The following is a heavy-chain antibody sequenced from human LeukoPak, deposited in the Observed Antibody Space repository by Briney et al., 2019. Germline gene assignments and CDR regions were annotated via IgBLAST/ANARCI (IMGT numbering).Heavy chain of an antibody. CDR3: ARSKVTIFGVVIPSWFDP. V-gene: IGHV4-59*01. J-gene: IGHJ5*02. CDR2: IYYSGST. CDR1: GVSISSYY. D-gene: IGHD3-3*01. Sequence: SETLSLTCTVSGVSISSYYWSWLRQPPGKGLEWIGYIYYSGSTNYNPSLKSRVTISVDTSKNQLSLKLSSVTAADTAVYYCARSKVTIFGVVIPSWFDPWGQGTLVTVSS.